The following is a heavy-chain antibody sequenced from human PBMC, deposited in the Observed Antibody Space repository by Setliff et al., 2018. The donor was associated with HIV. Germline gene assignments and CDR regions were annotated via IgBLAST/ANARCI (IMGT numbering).Heavy chain of an antibody. CDR3: ARDGTAAAPTWFDP. J-gene: IGHJ5*02. CDR1: GFSFSNYN. V-gene: IGHV3-21*01. CDR2: ISTTSTYI. Sequence: KPGGSLRLSCAASGFSFSNYNINWVRQAPGKGLEWVSSISTTSTYIYYADSVKGRFTISRDNAKNSLYLQMNSLRAEDTAVYYCARDGTAAAPTWFDPWGQGTLVTVSS. D-gene: IGHD6-13*01.